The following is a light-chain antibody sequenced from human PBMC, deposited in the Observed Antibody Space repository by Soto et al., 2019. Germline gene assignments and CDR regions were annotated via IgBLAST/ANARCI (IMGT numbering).Light chain of an antibody. V-gene: IGKV4-1*01. CDR3: QQYHDWPLT. CDR2: WAS. Sequence: DIVMTQSPDSLAVSLGERATINCKSSQSVLHSSNNKNYLAWYQQKPGQPPKLLIYWASTRESGVPDRFSGSGSGTDFTLTISSLQSEDFAVFFCQQYHDWPLTFGGGTKVDIK. J-gene: IGKJ4*01. CDR1: QSVLHSSNNKNY.